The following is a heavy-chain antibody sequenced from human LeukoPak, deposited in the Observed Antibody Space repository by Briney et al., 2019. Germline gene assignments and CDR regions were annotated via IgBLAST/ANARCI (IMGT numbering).Heavy chain of an antibody. CDR1: GYSFTSYW. Sequence: GESLKISCKGSGYSFTSYWIGWVRQMPGKGLEWMGIIYPGDSDTGYSPSFQGQVTISADKSISTAYLQWSSLKASDTAMYYCARQGGYYYGSGETNWFDPWGQGTLVTVSS. CDR3: ARQGGYYYGSGETNWFDP. CDR2: IYPGDSDT. D-gene: IGHD3-10*01. V-gene: IGHV5-51*01. J-gene: IGHJ5*02.